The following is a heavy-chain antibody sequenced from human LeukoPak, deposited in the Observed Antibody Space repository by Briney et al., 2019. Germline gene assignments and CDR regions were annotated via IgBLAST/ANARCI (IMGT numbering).Heavy chain of an antibody. J-gene: IGHJ6*03. CDR2: ISAYNGNT. D-gene: IGHD2-15*01. CDR3: ARGGGKTTPYYYPYMDV. Sequence: ASVKVSCKASGYTFTNYGISWVRQAPGQGLEWMGWISAYNGNTNYAQKFQGRVTMTTDTSTSTAYMELRSLRSDDTAVYYCARGGGKTTPYYYPYMDVWGKGTTVTISS. V-gene: IGHV1-18*01. CDR1: GYTFTNYG.